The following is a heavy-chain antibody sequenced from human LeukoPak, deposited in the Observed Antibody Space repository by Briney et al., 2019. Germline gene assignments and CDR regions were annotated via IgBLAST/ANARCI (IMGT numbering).Heavy chain of an antibody. CDR1: GFTVSSSY. J-gene: IGHJ3*02. Sequence: GGSLRLSCAASGFTVSSSYMSWVRQAPGEGLEWVSVLYSSGTTYYADSVKARFTISRDNSKNTLYLQMNSLRAEDTAVYYCARDRRALDAFDIWGQGTMVTVSP. CDR3: ARDRRALDAFDI. CDR2: LYSSGTT. V-gene: IGHV3-53*01. D-gene: IGHD3-3*02.